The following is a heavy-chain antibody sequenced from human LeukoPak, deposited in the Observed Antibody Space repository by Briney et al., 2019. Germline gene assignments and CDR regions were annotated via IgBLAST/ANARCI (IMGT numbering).Heavy chain of an antibody. CDR3: ARGPVVVAATPYYDYGMDV. CDR2: INHSGST. CDR1: GGSFSGYY. Sequence: SETLSLTCAVYGGSFSGYYWSWIRQPPGKGLEWIGEINHSGSTNYNPSLKSRVTISVDTSKNQFSLKLSSVTAADTAVYYCARGPVVVAATPYYDYGMDVWGQGTTVTVSS. D-gene: IGHD2-15*01. J-gene: IGHJ6*02. V-gene: IGHV4-34*01.